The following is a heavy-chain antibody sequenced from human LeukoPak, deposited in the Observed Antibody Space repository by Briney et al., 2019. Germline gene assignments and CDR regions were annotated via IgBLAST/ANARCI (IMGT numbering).Heavy chain of an antibody. D-gene: IGHD6-6*01. J-gene: IGHJ4*02. CDR2: INAGNGNT. Sequence: ASVKVSCKASGYTFTSYAMHWVRQAPGQRLEWMGWINAGNGNTKYSQEFQGRVTITRDTSASTAYMELSSLRSEDMAVYYCARGPARRFFFVGPEGDDFDYWGQGTLVTVSS. V-gene: IGHV1-3*03. CDR3: ARGPARRFFFVGPEGDDFDY. CDR1: GYTFTSYA.